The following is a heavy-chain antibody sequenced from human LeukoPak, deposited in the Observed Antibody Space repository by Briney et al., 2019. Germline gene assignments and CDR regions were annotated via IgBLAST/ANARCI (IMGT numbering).Heavy chain of an antibody. CDR2: ISPSSDHI. CDR1: RFSFSSFN. CDR3: ASPVEVAGRDGF. D-gene: IGHD6-19*01. V-gene: IGHV3-48*01. Sequence: PGGSLRLSCAVSRFSFSSFNMHWVRQAPGKGLEWVSYISPSSDHIDYADFVKGRFTISRDNAKNSVYLQMNSLRAEDTALYYCASPVEVAGRDGFWGQGTLVTVSS. J-gene: IGHJ4*02.